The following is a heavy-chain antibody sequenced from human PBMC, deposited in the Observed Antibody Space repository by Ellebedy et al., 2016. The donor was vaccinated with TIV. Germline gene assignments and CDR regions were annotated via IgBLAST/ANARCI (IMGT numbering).Heavy chain of an antibody. V-gene: IGHV3-33*01. Sequence: PGGSLRLSCAASGFTFSSYGMHWVRQAPGKGLEWVAVIWYDGSNKYYADSVKGRFTISRDNSKNTLDLQMNSLRAEDTAVYYCARVSSRSGWSGFDYWGQGTLVTVSS. CDR2: IWYDGSNK. D-gene: IGHD6-19*01. CDR3: ARVSSRSGWSGFDY. J-gene: IGHJ4*02. CDR1: GFTFSSYG.